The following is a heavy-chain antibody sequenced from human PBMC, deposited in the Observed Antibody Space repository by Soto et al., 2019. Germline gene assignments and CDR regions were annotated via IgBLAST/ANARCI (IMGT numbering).Heavy chain of an antibody. D-gene: IGHD2-2*01. Sequence: SETLSLTCTVSGGSISRYYWSWIRLPPGKGLQWIGNVHYSGSTNYDPSLKSRVTISVDTSKSQIALQLTYVTAADTAVYYCARPRSTSWTGAFDVWGQGTMVTVSS. J-gene: IGHJ3*01. CDR1: GGSISRYY. CDR3: ARPRSTSWTGAFDV. CDR2: VHYSGST. V-gene: IGHV4-59*08.